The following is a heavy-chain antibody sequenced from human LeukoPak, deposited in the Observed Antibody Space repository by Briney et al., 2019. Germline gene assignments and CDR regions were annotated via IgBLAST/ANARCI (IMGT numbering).Heavy chain of an antibody. Sequence: GGSLRLSCAASGFSLGDYAMHWVRQAPGKGLEWVSGISWNSGRIAYAESVKGRFTVSRDNAKNSLYLEMNSLRAEDMALYYCARGFGMSVADTFDIWGQGTMVTVSS. CDR2: ISWNSGRI. D-gene: IGHD1-14*01. V-gene: IGHV3-9*03. J-gene: IGHJ3*02. CDR1: GFSLGDYA. CDR3: ARGFGMSVADTFDI.